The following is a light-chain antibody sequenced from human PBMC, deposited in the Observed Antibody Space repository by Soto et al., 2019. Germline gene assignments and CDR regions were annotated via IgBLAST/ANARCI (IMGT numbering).Light chain of an antibody. CDR3: QQFNDYPLT. J-gene: IGKJ5*01. V-gene: IGKV1D-13*01. Sequence: IQLTQSPSSLSASVGDRVTITCRASEDISTALAWYQQEPGKAPRYLMYDASTLQSGVSPRFSGAGSGTDFTLTISSLQPEDFATYYCQQFNDYPLTFGQGTRLEIK. CDR1: EDISTA. CDR2: DAS.